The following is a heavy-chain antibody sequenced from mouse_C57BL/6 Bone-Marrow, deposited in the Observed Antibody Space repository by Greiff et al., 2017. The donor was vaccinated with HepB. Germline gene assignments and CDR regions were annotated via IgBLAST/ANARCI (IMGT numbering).Heavy chain of an antibody. CDR3: ARERAYDYPYAMDY. CDR2: INPNNGGT. J-gene: IGHJ4*01. CDR1: GYTFTSYW. V-gene: IGHV1-55*01. D-gene: IGHD2-4*01. Sequence: QVQLQQPGAELVKPGASVKMSCKASGYTFTSYWITWVKQRPGQGLEWIGDINPNNGGTSYNQKFKGKATLTVDKSSSTAYMELRSLTSEDSAVYYCARERAYDYPYAMDYWGQGTSVTVSS.